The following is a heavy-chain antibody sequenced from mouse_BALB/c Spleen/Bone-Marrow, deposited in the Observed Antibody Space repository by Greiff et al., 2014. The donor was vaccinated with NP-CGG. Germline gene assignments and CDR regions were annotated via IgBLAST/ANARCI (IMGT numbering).Heavy chain of an antibody. Sequence: QVQLKESGPELVKPGALVKISCKASGYTFTTYDMNWVKQRPGQGLEWIGWISPGDGNTNYNEKFKGKATLTADKSSSTAYMQLSSLTSENSAVYFCARGGDYHYFDYWGQGTTLTVSS. CDR3: ARGGDYHYFDY. D-gene: IGHD2-4*01. CDR1: GYTFTTYD. J-gene: IGHJ2*01. CDR2: ISPGDGNT. V-gene: IGHV1S56*01.